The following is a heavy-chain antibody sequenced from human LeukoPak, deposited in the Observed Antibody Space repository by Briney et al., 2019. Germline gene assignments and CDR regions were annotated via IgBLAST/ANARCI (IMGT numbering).Heavy chain of an antibody. CDR3: ARAPARGSFDY. D-gene: IGHD3-10*01. V-gene: IGHV4-39*07. Sequence: PSETLSLTCTVSGGSISSGGYYWSWIRQHPGKGLEWIGEINHSGSTNYNPSLKSRVTISVDTSKNQFSLKLSSVTAADTAVYYCARAPARGSFDYWGQGTLVTVSS. J-gene: IGHJ4*02. CDR2: INHSGST. CDR1: GGSISSGGYY.